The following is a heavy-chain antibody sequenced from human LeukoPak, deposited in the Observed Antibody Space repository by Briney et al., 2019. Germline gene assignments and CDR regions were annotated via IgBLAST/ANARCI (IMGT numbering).Heavy chain of an antibody. V-gene: IGHV1-69*05. Sequence: SVKVSCKASGGTFSSYAISWVRQAPGQGLEWMGRIIPIFGTANYAQKFQGRVTITTDESTSTAYMELSSLRSEDTAVYYCARATTLYYYDSSGTDAFDIWGQGTMVTVSS. CDR3: ARATTLYYYDSSGTDAFDI. J-gene: IGHJ3*02. CDR2: IIPIFGTA. D-gene: IGHD3-22*01. CDR1: GGTFSSYA.